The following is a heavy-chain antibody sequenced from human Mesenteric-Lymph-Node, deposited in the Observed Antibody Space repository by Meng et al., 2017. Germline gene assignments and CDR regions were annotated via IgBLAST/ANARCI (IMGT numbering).Heavy chain of an antibody. D-gene: IGHD2-2*01. Sequence: SGPTLVKPTPTLTLTCTFSGFSLSTSGMCVSWVRQPPGKALEWLALIDWDDDKYYSTSLKTRLTISKDTSKNQVVLTMTNMDPVDTATYYCARIPRGYCSSTSCYEGYYYGMDVWGQGTTVTVSS. CDR1: GFSLSTSGMC. CDR3: ARIPRGYCSSTSCYEGYYYGMDV. V-gene: IGHV2-70*20. CDR2: IDWDDDK. J-gene: IGHJ6*02.